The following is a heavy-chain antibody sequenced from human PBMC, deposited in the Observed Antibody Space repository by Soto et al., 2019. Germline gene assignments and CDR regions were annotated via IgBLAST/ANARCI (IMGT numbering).Heavy chain of an antibody. Sequence: PGGSLRLSCAASGFTFSSYSMNWVRQAPGKGLEWVSSISSSSSYIYYADSVKGRFTISRDNAKNSLYLQMNSLRAEDTAVYYCARISRYDISPTGLYYYGMDVWGQGTTVTVSS. D-gene: IGHD3-9*01. V-gene: IGHV3-21*01. CDR1: GFTFSSYS. J-gene: IGHJ6*02. CDR3: ARISRYDISPTGLYYYGMDV. CDR2: ISSSSSYI.